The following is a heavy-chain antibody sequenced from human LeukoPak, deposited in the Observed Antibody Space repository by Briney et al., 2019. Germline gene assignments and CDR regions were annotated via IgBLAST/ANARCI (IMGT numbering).Heavy chain of an antibody. V-gene: IGHV4-4*07. Sequence: SDTLSLTCSVSGASISLYYWSWIRQSAGKRPEWIGRVHATGTTNYNPSLGSRVTLSVDTFKRHFSLKLKSVTAADTAVYYCARVLGSSGYAGDWRFDLWGRGTLVTVSS. J-gene: IGHJ2*01. CDR1: GASISLYY. CDR2: VHATGTT. CDR3: ARVLGSSGYAGDWRFDL. D-gene: IGHD3-22*01.